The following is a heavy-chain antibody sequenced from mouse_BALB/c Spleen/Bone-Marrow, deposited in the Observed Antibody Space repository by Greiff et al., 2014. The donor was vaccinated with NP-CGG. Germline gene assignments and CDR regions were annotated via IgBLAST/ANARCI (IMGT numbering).Heavy chain of an antibody. CDR2: IWSGGST. CDR1: GFSLTSYG. Sequence: QVQLKESGPGLVQPSQSLSITCTVSGFSLTSYGVHWVRQSPGKGLEWLGAIWSGGSTDYNAAFISRLSISKDNSKSQVFFKMNSLQANDTAIYYCARNSHYYGYYYAMDYWGQGTSVTVSS. J-gene: IGHJ4*01. D-gene: IGHD1-2*01. CDR3: ARNSHYYGYYYAMDY. V-gene: IGHV2-2*02.